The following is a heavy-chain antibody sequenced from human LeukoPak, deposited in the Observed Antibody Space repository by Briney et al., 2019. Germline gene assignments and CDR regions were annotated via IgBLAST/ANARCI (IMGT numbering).Heavy chain of an antibody. D-gene: IGHD5-12*01. CDR2: ISYDGSNK. V-gene: IGHV3-30-3*01. CDR3: ARRRRAYSGYEAFDI. J-gene: IGHJ3*02. Sequence: PGGSLRLSCAASGFTFSNYAMHWVRQAPGEGLEWVAIISYDGSNKYYADSVKGRFTISRDNSKNTLYLQMNSLRAEDTAVYYCARRRRAYSGYEAFDIWGQGTMVTVSS. CDR1: GFTFSNYA.